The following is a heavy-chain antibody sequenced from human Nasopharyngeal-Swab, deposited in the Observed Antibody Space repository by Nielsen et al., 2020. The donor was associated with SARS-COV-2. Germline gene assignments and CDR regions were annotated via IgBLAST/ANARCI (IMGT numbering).Heavy chain of an antibody. V-gene: IGHV1-46*01. CDR3: ARDPYYYGSMGAFDI. Sequence: ASVKVSCKASGYTFTSYYMHWVRQAPGQGLEWMGIINPSGGSTSYAQKFQGRVTMTRDTSTSTVYMELSSLRSEDTAVYYYARDPYYYGSMGAFDIWGQGTMVTVSS. D-gene: IGHD3-10*01. CDR2: INPSGGST. J-gene: IGHJ3*02. CDR1: GYTFTSYY.